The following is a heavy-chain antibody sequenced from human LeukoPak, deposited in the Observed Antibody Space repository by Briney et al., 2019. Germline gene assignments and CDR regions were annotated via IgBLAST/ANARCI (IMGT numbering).Heavy chain of an antibody. Sequence: PSETLSLTCAVSGGSISSGNRWSWVRQPPGKGLEWIGEIYHSGSTNYIPSLKSRVTISVDKSKNQFSLKLSSVTAADTAVYYCARAVGYFDHSLDYWGQGTLVTVSS. CDR2: IYHSGST. D-gene: IGHD3-9*01. V-gene: IGHV4-4*02. CDR3: ARAVGYFDHSLDY. CDR1: GGSISSGNR. J-gene: IGHJ4*02.